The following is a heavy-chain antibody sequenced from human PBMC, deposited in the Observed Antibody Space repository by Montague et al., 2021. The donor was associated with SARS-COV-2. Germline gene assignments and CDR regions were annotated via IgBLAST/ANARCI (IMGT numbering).Heavy chain of an antibody. V-gene: IGHV4-59*01. D-gene: IGHD2-15*01. CDR2: IYYSGNP. Sequence: SETLSLTCTVSGGSISTYYWSWIRQSPGKGLEWIGYIYYSGNPNYNPSLTSRLSMSVDTSKDQFSLGLSSVTAADTAVFFCARGKGRSPDAFDIWGQGITVTVSS. CDR3: ARGKGRSPDAFDI. CDR1: GGSISTYY. J-gene: IGHJ3*02.